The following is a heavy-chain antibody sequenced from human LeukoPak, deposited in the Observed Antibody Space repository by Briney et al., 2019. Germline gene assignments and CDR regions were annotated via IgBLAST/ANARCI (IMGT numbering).Heavy chain of an antibody. CDR1: GGSISSYY. J-gene: IGHJ2*01. V-gene: IGHV4-59*12. CDR2: IYYSGST. CDR3: ARRTTYYYGSGSYLVRWYFDL. D-gene: IGHD3-10*01. Sequence: SETLSLTCTVSGGSISSYYWSWIRQPPGKGLEWIGYIYYSGSTNYNPSLKSRVTISVDTSKNQFSLKLSSVTAADTAVYYCARRTTYYYGSGSYLVRWYFDLWGRGTLVTVSS.